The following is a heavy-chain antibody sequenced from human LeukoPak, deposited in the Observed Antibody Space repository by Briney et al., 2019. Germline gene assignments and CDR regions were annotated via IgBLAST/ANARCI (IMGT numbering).Heavy chain of an antibody. CDR3: ARSRQIQLWLEFDY. Sequence: SETLSLTCTVSGYSISSGYYWGWIRQPPGKGLEWIGSIYHSGSTYYYPSLKSRVTISVDTSKNQFSLKLSSVTAADTAVYYCARSRQIQLWLEFDYWGQGTLVTVSS. D-gene: IGHD5-18*01. J-gene: IGHJ4*02. CDR2: IYHSGST. CDR1: GYSISSGYY. V-gene: IGHV4-38-2*02.